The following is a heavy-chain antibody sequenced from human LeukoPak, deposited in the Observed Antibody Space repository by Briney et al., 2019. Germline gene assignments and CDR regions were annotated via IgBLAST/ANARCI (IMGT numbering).Heavy chain of an antibody. CDR1: GFTFDDYG. J-gene: IGHJ4*02. CDR2: INWNGGST. Sequence: GGSLRLSCAASGFTFDDYGMSWVRQAPGKWLEWVFGINWNGGSTGYADSVKGRFTISRDNAKNSLYLQMNSLRAEDTALYHCARVAAAAGLYYFDYWGQGTLVTVSS. CDR3: ARVAAAAGLYYFDY. D-gene: IGHD6-25*01. V-gene: IGHV3-20*01.